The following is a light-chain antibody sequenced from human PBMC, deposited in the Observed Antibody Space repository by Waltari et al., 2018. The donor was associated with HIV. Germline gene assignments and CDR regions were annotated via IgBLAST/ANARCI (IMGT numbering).Light chain of an antibody. CDR1: DSTLRDNF. CDR2: ENN. V-gene: IGLV1-51*01. Sequence: QSVLTQPPSVSAAAGQKVTISCSGSDSTLRDNFVSWYQQVPGAAPRLVIYENNKRPSGIPDRFSGSKSGTSATLGITGLQPGDEAHYFCATWESGLSAVFGAGTKLTVL. CDR3: ATWESGLSAV. J-gene: IGLJ3*02.